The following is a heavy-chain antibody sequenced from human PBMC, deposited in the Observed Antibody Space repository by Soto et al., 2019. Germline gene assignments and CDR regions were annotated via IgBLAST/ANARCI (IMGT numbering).Heavy chain of an antibody. Sequence: QVQLVQSGAEVKKPGSSVKVSCKASGGTFSSYAISWVRQAPGQGLEWMGGIIPIFGTADYAQKFQGRVTITADESTSTGYMELSSLRSVDTAVYYCGVVVDKHYYYGMDVWGQGTTVTVSS. D-gene: IGHD3-22*01. V-gene: IGHV1-69*12. CDR1: GGTFSSYA. CDR2: IIPIFGTA. J-gene: IGHJ6*02. CDR3: GVVVDKHYYYGMDV.